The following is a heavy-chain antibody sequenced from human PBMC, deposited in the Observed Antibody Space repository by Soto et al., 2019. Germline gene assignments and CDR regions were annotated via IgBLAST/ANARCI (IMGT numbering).Heavy chain of an antibody. CDR2: MTGGGTT. D-gene: IGHD3-3*01. V-gene: IGHV3-23*01. Sequence: GGSLRLSCRASGFTFKHYAMTWVRKCPGKGLQWVSLMTGGGTTDYADSAKGRFIISRDNSKNTLSLQMHNLRADDTALYYCAKLKGGLGRFYGLDAWGQGTMVTVSS. CDR3: AKLKGGLGRFYGLDA. CDR1: GFTFKHYA. J-gene: IGHJ6*02.